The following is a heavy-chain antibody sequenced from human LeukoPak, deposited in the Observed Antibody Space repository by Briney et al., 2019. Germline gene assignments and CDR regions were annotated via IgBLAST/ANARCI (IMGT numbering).Heavy chain of an antibody. Sequence: GGSLRLSCAASGFIFSRHQMDWARQAPGKGLEWVAYISEDGGYSTDYADFVKGRFTISRDNSRDTLYLQMNNLRVEDTAVYYCARDCKGADHATDYWGQGTLVTVSS. CDR3: ARDCKGADHATDY. CDR1: GFIFSRHQ. V-gene: IGHV3-48*03. D-gene: IGHD1-26*01. J-gene: IGHJ4*02. CDR2: ISEDGGYST.